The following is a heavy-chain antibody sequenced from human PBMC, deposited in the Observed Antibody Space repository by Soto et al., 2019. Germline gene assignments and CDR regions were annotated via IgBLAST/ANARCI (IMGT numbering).Heavy chain of an antibody. CDR3: ARDTRYCSGGSCLSYGMDV. CDR2: IYYSGST. CDR1: GGSISSYY. D-gene: IGHD2-15*01. V-gene: IGHV4-59*01. Sequence: PSETLSLTCTVSGGSISSYYWSWIRQPPGKGLEWIGYIYYSGSTNYNPSLKSRVTISVDTSKNQFSLKLSSVTAADTAVYYCARDTRYCSGGSCLSYGMDVWGQGTTVTVSS. J-gene: IGHJ6*02.